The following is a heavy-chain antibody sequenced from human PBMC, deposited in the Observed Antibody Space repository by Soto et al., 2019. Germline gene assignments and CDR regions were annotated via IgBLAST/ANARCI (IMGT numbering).Heavy chain of an antibody. CDR1: GFPFSIYW. V-gene: IGHV3-7*01. Sequence: GGSLRLSCAASGFPFSIYWMSWSRQAQGKGPEWVANIKQDGSEKYSVASVKGRFTISRDNAKNSLYLQMNSLRAEDTAVYYCARKGGSSTSGFYYCDYSVHGTLGTV. J-gene: IGHJ4*01. D-gene: IGHD2-2*01. CDR2: IKQDGSEK. CDR3: ARKGGSSTSGFYYCDY.